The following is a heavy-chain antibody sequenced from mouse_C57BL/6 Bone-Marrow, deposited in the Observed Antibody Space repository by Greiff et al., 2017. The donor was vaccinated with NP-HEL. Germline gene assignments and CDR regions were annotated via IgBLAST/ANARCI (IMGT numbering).Heavy chain of an antibody. V-gene: IGHV14-1*01. CDR3: TIDTTVVGDIDY. D-gene: IGHD1-1*01. CDR1: GFNIKDYY. CDR2: IDPEDGDT. Sequence: VQLQQSGAELVRPGASVKLSCTASGFNIKDYYMHWVKQRPEQGLEWIGRIDPEDGDTEYAPKFQGKATMTADTSSNTAYLQLSSLTSEDTAVYYCTIDTTVVGDIDYWGQGTTLTVSS. J-gene: IGHJ2*01.